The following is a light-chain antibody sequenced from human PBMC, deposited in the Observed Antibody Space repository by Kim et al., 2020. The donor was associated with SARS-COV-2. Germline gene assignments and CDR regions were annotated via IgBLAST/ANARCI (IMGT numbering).Light chain of an antibody. Sequence: QSVLTQPPSASGTPFPLFPLSFSGSSSNIGSNYVYWYQQLPGTAPKLLIYRNNQRPSGVPDLFSGSKSGTSASLAISGLRSEDEADYYCAAWDDSLSGWVFGGGTQLTVL. CDR1: SSNIGSNY. CDR3: AAWDDSLSGWV. CDR2: RNN. V-gene: IGLV1-47*01. J-gene: IGLJ3*02.